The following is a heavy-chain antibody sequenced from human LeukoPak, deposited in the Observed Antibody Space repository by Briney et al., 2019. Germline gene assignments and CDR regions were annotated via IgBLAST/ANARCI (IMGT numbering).Heavy chain of an antibody. CDR2: INAGNGNT. CDR1: GYTFTSYA. CDR3: ARGSSSWYTPFYYYMDV. D-gene: IGHD6-13*01. Sequence: GASVKVSCKASGYTFTSYAMHWVRQAPGQRLEWMGWINAGNGNTKYSQKFQGRVTITRDTSASTAYMELSSLRSEDTAVYYCARGSSSWYTPFYYYMDVWGKGTTVTVSS. J-gene: IGHJ6*03. V-gene: IGHV1-3*01.